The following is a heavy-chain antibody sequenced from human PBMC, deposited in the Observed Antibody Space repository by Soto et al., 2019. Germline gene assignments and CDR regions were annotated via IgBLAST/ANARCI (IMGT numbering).Heavy chain of an antibody. Sequence: EVQLVESGGGLVQPGGSLRLSCVASGFTVSNNYMTWVRQAPGKGLEWVSNMYSGGETFYTDSVKGRFTISRDSSTTTLYLQMDNVRAEDTAVYYCARAPGVNWAWGKGTTVTVSS. CDR1: GFTVSNNY. J-gene: IGHJ6*04. D-gene: IGHD2-8*01. CDR2: MYSGGET. V-gene: IGHV3-66*01. CDR3: ARAPGVNWA.